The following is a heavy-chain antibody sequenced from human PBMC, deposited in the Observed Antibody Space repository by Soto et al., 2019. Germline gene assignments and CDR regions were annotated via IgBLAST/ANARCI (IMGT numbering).Heavy chain of an antibody. Sequence: GGSLRLSCAASGFTVSSNYMSWVRQAPGKGLEWVSVIYSGGSTYYADSVKDRFTISRDNSKNTLYLQMNSLRAEDTAVYYCAIAVAGPDYFDYWGQGTLVTVSS. CDR2: IYSGGST. D-gene: IGHD6-19*01. V-gene: IGHV3-66*01. J-gene: IGHJ4*02. CDR1: GFTVSSNY. CDR3: AIAVAGPDYFDY.